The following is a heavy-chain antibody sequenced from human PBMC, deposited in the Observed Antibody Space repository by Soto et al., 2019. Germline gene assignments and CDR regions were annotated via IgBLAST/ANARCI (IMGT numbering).Heavy chain of an antibody. CDR1: GFTFSSDA. Sequence: GGSLRLSCAASGFTFSSDAMHWFRQAPGKGLEWVAVISYDGSNKYYADSVKGRFTISRDNSKNTLYLQMNSLRAEDTAVYYCASPPSASSSWIGYFDYWGQGTLVTVSS. V-gene: IGHV3-30-3*01. CDR3: ASPPSASSSWIGYFDY. D-gene: IGHD6-13*01. CDR2: ISYDGSNK. J-gene: IGHJ4*02.